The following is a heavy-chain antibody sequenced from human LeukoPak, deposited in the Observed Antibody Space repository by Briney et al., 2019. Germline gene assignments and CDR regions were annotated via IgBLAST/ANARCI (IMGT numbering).Heavy chain of an antibody. D-gene: IGHD1-1*01. CDR2: INWSGVNT. Sequence: GGSLILSCAASGFTFDDYGMSWVRQAPGKGLEWVSGINWSGVNTGYADSVKGRFTISRDNAKSSLYLQMNNLRVEDTALYYCARPRPHDYYFDLWGQGTLVTVSS. J-gene: IGHJ4*02. CDR3: ARPRPHDYYFDL. V-gene: IGHV3-20*04. CDR1: GFTFDDYG.